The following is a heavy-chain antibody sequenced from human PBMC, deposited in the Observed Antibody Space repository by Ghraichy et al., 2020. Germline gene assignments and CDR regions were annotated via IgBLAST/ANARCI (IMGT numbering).Heavy chain of an antibody. J-gene: IGHJ6*02. CDR2: IYTSGST. D-gene: IGHD2-8*01. Sequence: SQTLSLTCTVSGGSISTYYWTWIQQSAGKGLEWIGRIYTSGSTNYNPSLKSRVTMSLDTSKKQFSLKLSSVTAADTAVYYCARAMLSRRTPYADNTGMDVWGQGTTVTVSS. CDR1: GGSISTYY. V-gene: IGHV4-4*07. CDR3: ARAMLSRRTPYADNTGMDV.